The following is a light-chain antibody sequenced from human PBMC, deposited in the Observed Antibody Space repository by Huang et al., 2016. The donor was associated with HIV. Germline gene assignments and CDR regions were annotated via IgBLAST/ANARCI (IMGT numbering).Light chain of an antibody. J-gene: IGKJ2*01. CDR3: QQYHNWPYT. V-gene: IGKV3-15*01. CDR1: QSVATN. Sequence: IIMTQYSATLYLSPGEGASLSCRANQSVATNLAWYLHRPDQIPRILIFGASTRASVRPRRYSGSGSGTQFTLTVSGLQSEDFAVYYCQQYHNWPYTFGQGTKLEI. CDR2: GAS.